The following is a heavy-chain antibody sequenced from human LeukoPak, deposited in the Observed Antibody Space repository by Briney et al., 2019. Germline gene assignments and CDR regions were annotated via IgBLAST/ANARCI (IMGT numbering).Heavy chain of an antibody. D-gene: IGHD2-21*01. Sequence: SQTLSLTCTVSGGSISSGDYYWSWIRQPPGKGLEWIGYIYYSGSTYCNPSLKSRVTISVDTSKNQFSLELSSVTAADTAVYYCARVLFQGYYYYYMDVWGKGTTVTVSS. CDR2: IYYSGST. V-gene: IGHV4-30-4*08. CDR1: GGSISSGDYY. CDR3: ARVLFQGYYYYYMDV. J-gene: IGHJ6*03.